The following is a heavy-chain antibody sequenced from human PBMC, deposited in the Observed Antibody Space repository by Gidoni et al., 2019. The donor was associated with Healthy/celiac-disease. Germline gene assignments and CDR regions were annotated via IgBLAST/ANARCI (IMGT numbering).Heavy chain of an antibody. D-gene: IGHD2-15*01. CDR3: ARENVVVVAAFFDY. CDR2: IRYDGSNK. Sequence: QVQLVESGGGVVQPGRSLRLSCAASGFTFSSYGMHWVRQAPGKGLEWVAVIRYDGSNKYYADSVKGRFTISRDNSKNTLYLQMNSLRAEDTAVYYCARENVVVVAAFFDYWGQGTLVTVSS. CDR1: GFTFSSYG. V-gene: IGHV3-33*01. J-gene: IGHJ4*02.